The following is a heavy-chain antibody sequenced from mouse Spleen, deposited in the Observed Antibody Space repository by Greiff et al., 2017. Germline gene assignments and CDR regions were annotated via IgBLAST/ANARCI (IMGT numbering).Heavy chain of an antibody. CDR1: GFTFSSYA. J-gene: IGHJ2*01. CDR2: ISSGGST. V-gene: IGHV5-6-5*01. CDR3: ARKINNYFDY. Sequence: EVMLVESGGGLVKPGGSLKLSCAASGFTFSSYAMSWVRQTPEKRLEWVASISSGGSTYYPDSVKGRFTISRDNARNTLYLQMSSLRSEDTAMYYCARKINNYFDYWGQGTTLTVSS.